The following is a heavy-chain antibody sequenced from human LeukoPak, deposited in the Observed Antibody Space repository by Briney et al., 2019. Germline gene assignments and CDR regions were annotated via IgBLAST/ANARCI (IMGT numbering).Heavy chain of an antibody. D-gene: IGHD2-2*01. CDR3: ARAGHVRYQPLAFDY. V-gene: IGHV4-38-2*02. J-gene: IGHJ4*02. CDR2: IHHSGTT. Sequence: PSETLSLTCTVSGYSISSGYYWGWIRQPPGKGLEWIGSIHHSGTTYYNSSLKSRVTISIDTSKNQFSLNLSSVTAADTAVYYCARAGHVRYQPLAFDYWGQGTLVTVSS. CDR1: GYSISSGYY.